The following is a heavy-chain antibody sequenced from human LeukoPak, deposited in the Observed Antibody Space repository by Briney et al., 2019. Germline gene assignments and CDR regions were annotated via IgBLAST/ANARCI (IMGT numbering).Heavy chain of an antibody. J-gene: IGHJ4*02. D-gene: IGHD3-16*01. Sequence: SETLSLTCTVSGGSISSSSYYWGWIRQPPGKGLEWIGEINHSGNTNYNPSLKRRVTISIDTSKNQFSLKLNSVTAADSAVYYCARTPPPGATAYGAVDYWGQGTLVTVSS. CDR1: GGSISSSSYY. CDR2: INHSGNT. CDR3: ARTPPPGATAYGAVDY. V-gene: IGHV4-39*07.